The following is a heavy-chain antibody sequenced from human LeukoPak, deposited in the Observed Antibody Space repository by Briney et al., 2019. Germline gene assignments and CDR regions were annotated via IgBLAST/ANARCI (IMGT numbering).Heavy chain of an antibody. CDR3: ARRTDCSGGSCSLDI. CDR1: GYSISSGYC. CDR2: IYHSGST. V-gene: IGHV4-38-2*01. D-gene: IGHD2-15*01. Sequence: PSETLSLTCAVSGYSISSGYCWGWIRQPPGKGLEWIGSIYHSGSTYYNPSLKSRVTISVDTSKNQFSLKLSSVTAADTAVYYCARRTDCSGGSCSLDIWGQGTMVTVSS. J-gene: IGHJ3*02.